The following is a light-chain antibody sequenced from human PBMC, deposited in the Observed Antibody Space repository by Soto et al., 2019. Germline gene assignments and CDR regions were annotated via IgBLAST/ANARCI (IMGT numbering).Light chain of an antibody. CDR3: QVWDSSSF. J-gene: IGLJ2*01. CDR1: NIGSKS. Sequence: SYELTQPPSVSVAPGQTARITCGGNNIGSKSVHWYQQKPGQAPVLVVFDDSDRPSGIPARFSGSNSGNTATLTISRVEAGDEADYYCQVWDSSSFFGGGTQLSV. CDR2: DDS. V-gene: IGLV3-21*02.